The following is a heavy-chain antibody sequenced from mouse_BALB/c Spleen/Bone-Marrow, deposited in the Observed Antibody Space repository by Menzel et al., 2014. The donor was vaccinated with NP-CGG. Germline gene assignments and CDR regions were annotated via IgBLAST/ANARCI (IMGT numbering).Heavy chain of an antibody. CDR2: IFPGIGTT. CDR3: ARGGNYGY. CDR1: GYTFTNYW. V-gene: IGHV1S132*01. D-gene: IGHD2-1*01. Sequence: QVQLQQSGAELVKPGASVKLSCKTSGYTFTNYWIQWVKQRPGQGLGWIGEIFPGIGTTYHNEKFKGKATLTIDTSSSTAYMQLSSLTSEDSAVYFCARGGNYGYWGQGTTLTVSS. J-gene: IGHJ2*01.